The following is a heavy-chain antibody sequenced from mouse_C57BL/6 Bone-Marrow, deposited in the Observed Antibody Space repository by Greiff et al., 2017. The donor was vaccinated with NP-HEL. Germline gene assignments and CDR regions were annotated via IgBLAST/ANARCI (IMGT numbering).Heavy chain of an antibody. Sequence: QVQLQQPGAELVKPGASVKMSCKASGYTFTSYWITWVKQRPGQGLEWIGDIYPGSGSTNYNEKFKSKATLTVDTSSSTAYMQLSSLTSEDSAVYYCARGTLLYPRFDYWGQGTTLTVSS. J-gene: IGHJ2*01. V-gene: IGHV1-55*01. CDR2: IYPGSGST. D-gene: IGHD2-12*01. CDR1: GYTFTSYW. CDR3: ARGTLLYPRFDY.